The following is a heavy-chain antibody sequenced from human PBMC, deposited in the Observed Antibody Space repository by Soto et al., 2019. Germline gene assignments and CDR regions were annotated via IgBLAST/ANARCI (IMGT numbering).Heavy chain of an antibody. CDR3: ARVMRFLEWLPPYYYYMDV. J-gene: IGHJ6*03. CDR1: GGSFSGYY. Sequence: SETLSLTCAVYGGSFSGYYWSWIRQPPGKGLEWIGEIHHSGSTNYNPSLKSRVTISVDTSKNQFSLKLSSVTAADTAVYYCARVMRFLEWLPPYYYYMDVWGKGTTVTVSS. D-gene: IGHD3-3*01. CDR2: IHHSGST. V-gene: IGHV4-34*01.